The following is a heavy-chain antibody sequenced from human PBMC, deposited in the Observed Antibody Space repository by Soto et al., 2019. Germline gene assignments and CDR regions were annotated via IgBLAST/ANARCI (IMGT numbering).Heavy chain of an antibody. CDR1: QYIFTDHW. CDR2: IFPSDSEI. D-gene: IGHD3-3*01. V-gene: IGHV5-51*01. J-gene: IGHJ6*02. Sequence: GESLKISCKASQYIFTDHWIGWVRQMPGKGLEWMAIIFPSDSEIRINSPFKGQVTISADKSINTAFLQWSSLKASDTAMYYCARVGYYDFWSGYYYYYYGMDVWGQGTTVTVSS. CDR3: ARVGYYDFWSGYYYYYYGMDV.